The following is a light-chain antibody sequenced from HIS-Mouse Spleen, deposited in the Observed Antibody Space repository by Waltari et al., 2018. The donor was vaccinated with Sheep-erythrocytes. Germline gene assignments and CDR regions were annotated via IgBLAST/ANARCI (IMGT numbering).Light chain of an antibody. CDR1: STDFGGYNY. J-gene: IGLJ1*01. Sequence: QSALPQPRSVSGSPGPSVTISCTGTSTDFGGYNYLSWYQQHPGKAPKLMIYDVSKRPSGVPDRFSGSKSGNTASLTISGLQAEDEADYYCCSYAGSYNHVFATGTKVTVL. V-gene: IGLV2-11*01. CDR2: DVS. CDR3: CSYAGSYNHV.